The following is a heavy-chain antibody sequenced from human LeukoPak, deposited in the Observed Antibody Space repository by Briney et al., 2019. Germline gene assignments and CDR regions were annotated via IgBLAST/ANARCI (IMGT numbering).Heavy chain of an antibody. CDR3: AIVDDFWGGYPSSY. CDR2: MNPNSGNT. Sequence: GASVKVSCKASGYTFTSYDINWVRQATGQGLEWMGWMNPNSGNTGYAQKFQGRVTITRNTSISTAYMELSSLRSEDTAVYYCAIVDDFWGGYPSSYWGQGTLVTVSS. V-gene: IGHV1-8*03. CDR1: GYTFTSYD. J-gene: IGHJ4*02. D-gene: IGHD3-3*01.